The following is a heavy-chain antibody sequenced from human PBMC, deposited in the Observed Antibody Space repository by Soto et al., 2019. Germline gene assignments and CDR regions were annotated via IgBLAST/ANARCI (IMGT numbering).Heavy chain of an antibody. J-gene: IGHJ4*02. CDR1: GFTFSSYG. CDR2: ISYDGSNK. CDR3: AKGGYYYDSSGYHMAHY. Sequence: GGSLRLSCAASGFTFSSYGMHWVRQAPGKGLEWVAVISYDGSNKYYADSVKGRFTISRDNSKNTLYLQMNSLRAEDTAVYYCAKGGYYYDSSGYHMAHYWGQGTLVTVSS. D-gene: IGHD3-22*01. V-gene: IGHV3-30*18.